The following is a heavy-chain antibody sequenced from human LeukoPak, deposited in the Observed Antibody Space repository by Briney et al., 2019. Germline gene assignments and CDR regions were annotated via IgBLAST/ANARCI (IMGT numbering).Heavy chain of an antibody. D-gene: IGHD1-26*01. Sequence: SEPLSLTCAVYGGSFSGYYWSWIRQPPGKGLEWIGEINHSGSTNYNPSLKSRVTISVDTSKNQFSLKLSSVTAADTAVYYCARLYSGSYIYWGQGTLVTVSP. CDR3: ARLYSGSYIY. CDR2: INHSGST. V-gene: IGHV4-34*01. J-gene: IGHJ4*02. CDR1: GGSFSGYY.